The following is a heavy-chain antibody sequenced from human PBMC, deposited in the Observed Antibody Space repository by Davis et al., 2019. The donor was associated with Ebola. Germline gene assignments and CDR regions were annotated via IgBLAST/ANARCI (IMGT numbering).Heavy chain of an antibody. V-gene: IGHV3-33*05. Sequence: GESLKISCAASGITFSYYGMHWVRQAPGKGLEWVALISYDESDTYYADSVKGRFTISRDNSKNTLYLQMNSLRAEDTAVYTCASMDSAWNYFYHGLDVWGQGTSVTVSS. J-gene: IGHJ6*02. CDR1: GITFSYYG. D-gene: IGHD6-19*01. CDR3: ASMDSAWNYFYHGLDV. CDR2: ISYDESDT.